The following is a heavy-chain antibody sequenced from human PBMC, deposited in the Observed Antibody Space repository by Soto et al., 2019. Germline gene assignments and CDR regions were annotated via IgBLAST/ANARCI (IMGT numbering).Heavy chain of an antibody. J-gene: IGHJ4*02. CDR3: AGPGYSSQDY. V-gene: IGHV3-23*01. D-gene: IGHD5-18*01. CDR2: ISCSGGST. Sequence: GGSLRLSCVASCFTFISYAMSWVRQAPGKGLEWVSAISCSGGSTYYADSVKGRFTISRDNSKNTLYLQMNSLRAENTAVYYCAGPGYSSQDYWGQGALVTVSS. CDR1: CFTFISYA.